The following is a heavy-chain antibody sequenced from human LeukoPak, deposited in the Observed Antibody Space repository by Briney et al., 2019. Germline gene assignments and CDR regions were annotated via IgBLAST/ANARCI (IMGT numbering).Heavy chain of an antibody. CDR1: GGSINSGSYY. Sequence: SETLSLTCTVSGGSINSGSYYWNWIRQSAGKGLEWIGHIYATGSTNYSPSLRSRVTISLDTSKNQFSLKLNSVTAADTAVYYCARGLPGGDWGQGTLVTVSS. J-gene: IGHJ4*02. CDR2: IYATGST. V-gene: IGHV4-61*09. D-gene: IGHD1-26*01. CDR3: ARGLPGGD.